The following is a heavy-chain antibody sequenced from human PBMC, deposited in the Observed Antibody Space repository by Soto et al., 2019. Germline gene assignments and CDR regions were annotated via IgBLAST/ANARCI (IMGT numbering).Heavy chain of an antibody. Sequence: SSEALSLTCAVYGGSFSGYYWSWIRQPPGKGLEWIGEINHSGSTNYNPSLKSRVTISVDTSKIQFSLNLRSVTAADTALYFCARTPAYYDPVWGSFPSAFYWDHWGQGTLVTVSS. CDR1: GGSFSGYY. D-gene: IGHD3-16*01. CDR2: INHSGST. CDR3: ARTPAYYDPVWGSFPSAFYWDH. V-gene: IGHV4-34*01. J-gene: IGHJ4*02.